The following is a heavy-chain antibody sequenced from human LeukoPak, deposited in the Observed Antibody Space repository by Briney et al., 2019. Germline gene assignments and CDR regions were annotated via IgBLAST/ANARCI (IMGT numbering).Heavy chain of an antibody. CDR1: GGSFSGYY. CDR3: ARYSYGSIDAFDI. J-gene: IGHJ3*02. V-gene: IGHV4-34*01. Sequence: SETLSLTCAVYGGSFSGYYWSWIRQPPGKGLEWIGEINHSGSTNYNPSLKSRVTISVDTSKNQFSLKPSSVTAADTAVYYCARYSYGSIDAFDIWGQGTMVTVSS. D-gene: IGHD5-18*01. CDR2: INHSGST.